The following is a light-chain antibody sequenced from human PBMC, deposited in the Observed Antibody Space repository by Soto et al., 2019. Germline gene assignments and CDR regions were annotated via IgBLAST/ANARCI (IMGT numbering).Light chain of an antibody. V-gene: IGLV2-14*01. CDR3: TSYTTSSTWV. J-gene: IGLJ3*02. Sequence: QSVLTQPASVSGSPGQSTTISCSGTSSDVGFYNYVSWFQQYPGKAPKLMIFEVTNRPSGVSDRFSGSKSDNTASLTISGLQADDEADYFCTSYTTSSTWVFGGGTKLTVL. CDR1: SSDVGFYNY. CDR2: EVT.